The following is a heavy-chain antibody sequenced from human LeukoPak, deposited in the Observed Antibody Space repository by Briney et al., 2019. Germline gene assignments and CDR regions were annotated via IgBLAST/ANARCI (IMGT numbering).Heavy chain of an antibody. CDR3: VRDADWAFNF. Sequence: GVSYISSSSSYTNYADSVKGRFTISRDNARNSLYLHMDSLRADDTAVYYCVRDADWAFNFWGQGALV. V-gene: IGHV3-11*05. D-gene: IGHD3/OR15-3a*01. J-gene: IGHJ4*02. CDR2: ISSSSSYT.